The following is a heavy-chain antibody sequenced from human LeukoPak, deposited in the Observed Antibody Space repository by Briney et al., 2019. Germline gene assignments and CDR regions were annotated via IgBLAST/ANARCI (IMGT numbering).Heavy chain of an antibody. Sequence: ASVKVSCTASGYTFTSYDINWVRQATGQGLEWMGWMNPNSGNTGYAQKFQGRVTMTRNTSISTAYMELRSLRSDDTAVYYCARDPPSGIAARPDYWGQGTLVTVSS. D-gene: IGHD6-6*01. J-gene: IGHJ4*02. CDR1: GYTFTSYD. CDR3: ARDPPSGIAARPDY. V-gene: IGHV1-8*01. CDR2: MNPNSGNT.